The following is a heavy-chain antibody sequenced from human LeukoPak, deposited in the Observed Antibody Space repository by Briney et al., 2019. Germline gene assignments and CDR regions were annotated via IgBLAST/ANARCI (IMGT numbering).Heavy chain of an antibody. CDR3: AKRHSSALDV. D-gene: IGHD3-22*01. V-gene: IGHV3-30*18. Sequence: GGSLRLSCAASGFTFSSYDMHWVRQAPGKGLEWVAIISYDGSSEYYADSVKGRFTIFRDNSKNTLYLQMNSLGADDTAVYYCAKRHSSALDVWGQGTTVTVSS. CDR1: GFTFSSYD. CDR2: ISYDGSSE. J-gene: IGHJ6*02.